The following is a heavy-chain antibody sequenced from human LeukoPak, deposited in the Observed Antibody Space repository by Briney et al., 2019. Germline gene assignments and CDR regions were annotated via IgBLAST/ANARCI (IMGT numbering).Heavy chain of an antibody. D-gene: IGHD3-3*01. Sequence: GASVKVSCMASGYTFNGYYMHWVRQAPGHGLEWMGWINPNSGGTNYAQKFQGRVTMIRGTSISTVNMELSRLRSDGTAVYYWARGIDFWCGCPPIPMSDMDVWRKGTGVSVS. CDR2: INPNSGGT. V-gene: IGHV1-2*02. J-gene: IGHJ6*03. CDR1: GYTFNGYY. CDR3: ARGIDFWCGCPPIPMSDMDV.